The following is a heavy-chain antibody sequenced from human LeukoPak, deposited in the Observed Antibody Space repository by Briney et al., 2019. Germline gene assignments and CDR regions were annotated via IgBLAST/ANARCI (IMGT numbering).Heavy chain of an antibody. CDR2: ISYSGST. CDR1: GGSISSYY. V-gene: IGHV4-59*01. CDR3: ARGFVSYISSWLHGFDI. D-gene: IGHD6-13*01. Sequence: SETLSLTCTVSGGSISSYYWSWIRQPPGKGLEWIGYISYSGSTNYNPSLKSRVTISVDTSKNQFSLKLSSVTAADTAVCYCARGFVSYISSWLHGFDIWGQGTMVTVSS. J-gene: IGHJ3*02.